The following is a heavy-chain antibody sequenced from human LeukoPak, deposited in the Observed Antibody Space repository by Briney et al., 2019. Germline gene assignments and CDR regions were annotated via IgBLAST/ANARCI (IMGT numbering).Heavy chain of an antibody. J-gene: IGHJ4*02. CDR1: GFSFSGSW. CDR3: ARHLDWSFDY. V-gene: IGHV3-7*01. CDR2: IKPDGSDT. Sequence: GGSLRLSCSASGFSFSGSWMTWVRQAPGKGLEWVANIKPDGSDTYYVDSMKDRFTISRDNAKNSLYLQINGLRAEDTAVYYCARHLDWSFDYWGQGTLVTVSS. D-gene: IGHD3/OR15-3a*01.